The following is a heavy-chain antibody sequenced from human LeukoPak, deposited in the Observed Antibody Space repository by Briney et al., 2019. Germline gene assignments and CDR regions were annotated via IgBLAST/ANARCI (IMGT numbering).Heavy chain of an antibody. CDR2: IYYSWRT. Sequence: IVIIYYSWRTYYNPSRKSRVTISEDTSKKQFSLKLSSVTAADTAVYYCARTRGGSYPMHDYWGQGTLVTVSS. CDR3: ARTRGGSYPMHDY. V-gene: IGHV4-39*01. D-gene: IGHD1-26*01. J-gene: IGHJ4*02.